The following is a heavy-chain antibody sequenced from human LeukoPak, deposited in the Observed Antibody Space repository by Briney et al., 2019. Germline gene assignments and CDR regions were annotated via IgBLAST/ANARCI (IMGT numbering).Heavy chain of an antibody. V-gene: IGHV3-53*01. Sequence: GGSLRLSCAASGFTVSNNRLSWVRQAPGMGLEWVSTIYSDGNTYYPDSVRGRFIISRDISKNTLYLQMNSLRAEDSALYYCARGGRGSAAVVAPRSFDIWGQGTMVTVSS. J-gene: IGHJ3*02. CDR1: GFTVSNNR. CDR2: IYSDGNT. D-gene: IGHD3-22*01. CDR3: ARGGRGSAAVVAPRSFDI.